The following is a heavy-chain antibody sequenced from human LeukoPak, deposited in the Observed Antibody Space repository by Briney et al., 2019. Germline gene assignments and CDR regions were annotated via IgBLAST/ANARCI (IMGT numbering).Heavy chain of an antibody. CDR2: SSM. J-gene: IGHJ2*01. CDR3: ARAGDKGTANWYSDL. V-gene: IGHV3-48*03. Sequence: GGSLRLSCAAAGFNFARSEMNWVRQAPGKGLEWISSSSMYYADSVKGRFTTSRENAKQTLYLQMNSLRPEDTAVYYCARAGDKGTANWYSDLWGRGTLVTVSS. CDR1: GFNFARSE. D-gene: IGHD2-21*01.